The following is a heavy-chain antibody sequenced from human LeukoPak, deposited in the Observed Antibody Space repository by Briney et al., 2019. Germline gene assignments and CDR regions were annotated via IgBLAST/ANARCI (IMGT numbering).Heavy chain of an antibody. Sequence: ASVKVSCKASGGAFSSYAISWVRQAPGQGLEWMGGIIPISGTANYAQKFQGRVTITADKSTSTAYMELSSLRSEDTAVYYCASCGGTFCPPDYWGQGTLVTVSS. CDR3: ASCGGTFCPPDY. D-gene: IGHD1-14*01. V-gene: IGHV1-69*06. CDR1: GGAFSSYA. CDR2: IIPISGTA. J-gene: IGHJ4*02.